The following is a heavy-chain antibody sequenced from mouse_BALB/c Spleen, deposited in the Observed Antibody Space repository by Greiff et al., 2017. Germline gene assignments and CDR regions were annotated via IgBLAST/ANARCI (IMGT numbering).Heavy chain of an antibody. CDR3: ARRGGVRRNYFDY. V-gene: IGHV1-14*01. Sequence: EVKLMESGPELVKPGASVKMSCKASGYTFTSYVMHWVKQKPGQGLEWIGYINPYNDGTKYNEKFKGKATLTSDKSSSTAYMELSSLTSEDSAVYYCARRGGVRRNYFDYWGQGTTLTVSS. D-gene: IGHD2-14*01. J-gene: IGHJ2*01. CDR1: GYTFTSYV. CDR2: INPYNDGT.